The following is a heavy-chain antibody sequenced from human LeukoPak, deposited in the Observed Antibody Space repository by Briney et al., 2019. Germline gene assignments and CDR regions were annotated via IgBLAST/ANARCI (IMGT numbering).Heavy chain of an antibody. CDR3: ARLTTYCGGDCYSLEY. J-gene: IGHJ4*02. D-gene: IGHD2-21*01. Sequence: SETLSLTCTVSGGSISSYYWSWIRQPPGKGLEWIGYIYFSGSTNYNPSLKSRVTISVGTSRNQFSLQLSSVTAADTAVYYCARLTTYCGGDCYSLEYWGQGTLVTVSS. CDR1: GGSISSYY. CDR2: IYFSGST. V-gene: IGHV4-59*01.